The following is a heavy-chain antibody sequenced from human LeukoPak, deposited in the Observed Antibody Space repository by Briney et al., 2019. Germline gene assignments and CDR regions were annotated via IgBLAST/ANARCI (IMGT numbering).Heavy chain of an antibody. CDR1: GFTFSSYA. J-gene: IGHJ4*02. Sequence: GGSLRLSCAASGFTFSSYAMHWVRQAPGKGLEYVSAISSNGGSTYYANSVKGRFTISRDNSKNTLYLQMGSLRAEDMAVYYCARVRGHDFWSGYYTGSYYFDYWGQGTLVTVSS. CDR3: ARVRGHDFWSGYYTGSYYFDY. V-gene: IGHV3-64*01. CDR2: ISSNGGST. D-gene: IGHD3-3*01.